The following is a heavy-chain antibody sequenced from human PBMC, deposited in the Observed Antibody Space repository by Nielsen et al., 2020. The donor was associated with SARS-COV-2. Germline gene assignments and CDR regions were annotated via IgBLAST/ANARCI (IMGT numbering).Heavy chain of an antibody. D-gene: IGHD2-15*01. CDR1: GYTFTSYY. Sequence: ASVKVSRKASGYTFTSYYMHWVRQAPGQGLEWMGIINPSGGSTSYAQKFQGRVTMTRDTSTSTVYMELSSLRSEDTAVYYCARAVGSAFYYYYMDVWGQGTAVTVSS. CDR3: ARAVGSAFYYYYMDV. J-gene: IGHJ6*03. V-gene: IGHV1-46*01. CDR2: INPSGGST.